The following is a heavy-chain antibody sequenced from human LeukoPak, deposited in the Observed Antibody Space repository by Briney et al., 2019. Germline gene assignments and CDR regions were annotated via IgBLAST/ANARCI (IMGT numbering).Heavy chain of an antibody. Sequence: SETLSLTCDVYGASFTGYYWSWIRQSPGKGLEWIGEMNQRGSMNYNPSLKSRVTISLDTSKNQFSLKLSSVTAADTALYYCSRASSTSYYDYWGQGSLVTVSS. CDR1: GASFTGYY. D-gene: IGHD6-19*01. V-gene: IGHV4-34*01. CDR3: SRASSTSYYDY. J-gene: IGHJ4*02. CDR2: MNQRGSM.